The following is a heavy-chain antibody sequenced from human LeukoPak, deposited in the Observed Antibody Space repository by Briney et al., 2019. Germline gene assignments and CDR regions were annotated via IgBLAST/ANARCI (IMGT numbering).Heavy chain of an antibody. CDR2: LSSDGSYE. CDR1: GFIFSSYA. CDR3: ARDSTYYYGSGSSGPHYFDN. Sequence: GRSLRLSCAASGFIFSSYAMHWVRQAPGKGLEWVSILSSDGSYEYYADSVKGRFTISRDNSKNTLYLQLNSLRAEDTAVYYCARDSTYYYGSGSSGPHYFDNWAREPWSPSPQ. V-gene: IGHV3-30*01. D-gene: IGHD3-10*01. J-gene: IGHJ4*02.